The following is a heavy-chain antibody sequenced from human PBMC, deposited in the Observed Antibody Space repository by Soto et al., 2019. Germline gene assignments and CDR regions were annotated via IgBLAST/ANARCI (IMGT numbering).Heavy chain of an antibody. V-gene: IGHV3-23*01. D-gene: IGHD6-13*01. CDR3: AKGVKAAAGAGSRFDP. CDR1: GFTFSSYA. J-gene: IGHJ5*02. CDR2: LSGSGAST. Sequence: GSLRLSCAASGFTFSSYAMNWVRQAPGKGLEWVSALSGSGASTYYADSVKGRFTISRDNSKNTLYLQMNSLRAEDTAVYYCAKGVKAAAGAGSRFDPWGQGTLVTVSS.